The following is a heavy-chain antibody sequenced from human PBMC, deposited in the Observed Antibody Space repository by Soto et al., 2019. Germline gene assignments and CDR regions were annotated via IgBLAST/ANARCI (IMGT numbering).Heavy chain of an antibody. CDR1: GVTVGNNY. V-gene: IGHV3-66*01. CDR2: TYSGGDT. Sequence: EVRLVGSGGGLVQPGGSLKLSCAASGVTVGNNYMTGVRQAPGKGLEWVSVTYSGGDTRYADSVKGRFTMSRDSTKNTVYLQMDSLRAEDTAVYFCARNVPVTALGYWGQGSLVTVSS. J-gene: IGHJ4*02. CDR3: ARNVPVTALGY. D-gene: IGHD4-17*01.